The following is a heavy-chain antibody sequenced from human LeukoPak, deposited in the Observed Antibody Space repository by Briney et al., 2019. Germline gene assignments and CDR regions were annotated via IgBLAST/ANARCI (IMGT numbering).Heavy chain of an antibody. CDR1: DGSINSYY. CDR3: AKVRSGSANWALRILDN. J-gene: IGHJ4*02. CDR2: ISPGGGTT. Sequence: ETLSLTCTVSDGSINSYYWSWVRQSPARGLEWVASISPGGGTTYYADYVKGRFTISRDNSNNTLYVQMNSLRAEDTAVYYCAKVRSGSANWALRILDNWGQGTLVTVSS. V-gene: IGHV3-23*01. D-gene: IGHD1-1*01.